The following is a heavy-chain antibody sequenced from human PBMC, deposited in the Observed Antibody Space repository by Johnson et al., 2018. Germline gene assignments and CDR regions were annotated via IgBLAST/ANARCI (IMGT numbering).Heavy chain of an antibody. CDR1: GGSISTSIYY. CDR2: IYYSGST. D-gene: IGHD6-19*01. CDR3: ASRLAVADAFDL. V-gene: IGHV4-39*01. J-gene: IGHJ3*01. Sequence: QVQLQESGPGLVKPSETLSLTCTVSGGSISTSIYYWGWIRQPPGKGLEWIGSIYYSGSTYYNPSLQSRVTISVDTSKNQFSLKLSSATAADTAVFYCASRLAVADAFDLWGQGTMVTVSS.